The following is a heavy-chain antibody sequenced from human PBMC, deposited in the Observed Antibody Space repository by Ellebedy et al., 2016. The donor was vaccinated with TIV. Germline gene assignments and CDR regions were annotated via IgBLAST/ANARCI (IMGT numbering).Heavy chain of an antibody. D-gene: IGHD6-25*01. Sequence: SETLSLXXTVSGDSVSNYYWTWIRQPAGKELEWIGRIYTSGSTNNNPSLKSRVSMSLDTSKNQFSLNLSSVTAADTAVYYCARTRHFDSRGHVAADYWGQGILVTVSS. V-gene: IGHV4-4*07. CDR2: IYTSGST. CDR1: GDSVSNYY. J-gene: IGHJ4*02. CDR3: ARTRHFDSRGHVAADY.